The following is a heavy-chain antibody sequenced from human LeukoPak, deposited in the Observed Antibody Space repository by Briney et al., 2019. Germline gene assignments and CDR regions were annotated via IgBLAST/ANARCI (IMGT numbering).Heavy chain of an antibody. J-gene: IGHJ4*02. CDR2: VYSSGST. CDR1: GGSISSYY. V-gene: IGHV4-4*07. D-gene: IGHD2-15*01. CDR3: ARDGLGSRPLDY. Sequence: SETLSLTCTVSGGSISSYYWSWIRQPAGRGLEWIGRVYSSGSTNYNPSLKSRVTMSVDTSKNQFSLKLSSVTAADTAVYYCARDGLGSRPLDYWGQGTLVTVSS.